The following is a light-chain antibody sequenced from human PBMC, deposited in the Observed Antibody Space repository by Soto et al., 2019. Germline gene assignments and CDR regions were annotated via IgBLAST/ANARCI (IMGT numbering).Light chain of an antibody. V-gene: IGKV3-11*01. CDR2: DAS. Sequence: DIVLTQSPATLSLSPGERATLSCRASQSVGTYLAWYQLKPGQAPRLLIYDASTRPTGIPVRFSGSGSATDFTLTISRVEPEDFAIYYCQQRNNWPRLTFGGGTKVEIK. CDR1: QSVGTY. J-gene: IGKJ4*01. CDR3: QQRNNWPRLT.